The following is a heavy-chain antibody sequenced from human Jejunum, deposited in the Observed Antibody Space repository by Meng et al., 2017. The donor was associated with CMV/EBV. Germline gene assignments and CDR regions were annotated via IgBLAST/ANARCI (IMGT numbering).Heavy chain of an antibody. Sequence: SVSGDSISTYFWTWIRQVPGKGLEWFGYVHGSRGTNYNPSFKSRVTISADTSKNQVSLRLTSVTAADTAVFYCARGRWTGGWFDPWGQGILGTVSS. D-gene: IGHD3/OR15-3a*01. J-gene: IGHJ5*02. CDR3: ARGRWTGGWFDP. V-gene: IGHV4-59*12. CDR2: VHGSRGT. CDR1: GDSISTYF.